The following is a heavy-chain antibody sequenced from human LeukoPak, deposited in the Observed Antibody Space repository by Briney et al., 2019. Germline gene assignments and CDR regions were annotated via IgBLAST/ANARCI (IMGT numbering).Heavy chain of an antibody. D-gene: IGHD3-3*01. J-gene: IGHJ4*02. Sequence: PGGSLRLSCTASGFTFGDYAMSWFRQAPGKGLEWVGFIRSKAYGGTTEYAASVKGRFTISRDDSKSIAYPQMNSLKTEDTAVYYCTRDGRYDFWSGYSDYWGQGTLVTVSS. CDR2: IRSKAYGGTT. V-gene: IGHV3-49*03. CDR1: GFTFGDYA. CDR3: TRDGRYDFWSGYSDY.